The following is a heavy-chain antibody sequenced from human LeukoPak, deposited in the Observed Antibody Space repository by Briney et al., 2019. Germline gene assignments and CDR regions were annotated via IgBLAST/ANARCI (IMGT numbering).Heavy chain of an antibody. Sequence: GGSLRLSCAASGFTFSSYAMHWVRQAPGKGLERVAVISYDGSNKYYADSVKGRFTISRDNSKNTLYLQMNSLRAEDTAVYYCAREGMSGYASYYYYYGMDVWGQGTTVTVSS. CDR1: GFTFSSYA. CDR2: ISYDGSNK. J-gene: IGHJ6*02. CDR3: AREGMSGYASYYYYYGMDV. V-gene: IGHV3-30-3*01. D-gene: IGHD5-12*01.